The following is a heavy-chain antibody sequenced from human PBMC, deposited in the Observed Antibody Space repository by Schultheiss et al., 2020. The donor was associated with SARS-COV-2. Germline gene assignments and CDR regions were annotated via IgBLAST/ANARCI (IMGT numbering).Heavy chain of an antibody. Sequence: GGSLRLSCVVSGFTVSSNYMSWVRQAPGKGLEWVAVIWYDGSNKYYADSVKGRFTISRDNSKNTLYLQMNSLRAEDTAVYYCARNHSSGWSLDYWGQGTLVTVSS. CDR2: IWYDGSNK. D-gene: IGHD6-19*01. J-gene: IGHJ4*02. V-gene: IGHV3-33*04. CDR3: ARNHSSGWSLDY. CDR1: GFTVSSNY.